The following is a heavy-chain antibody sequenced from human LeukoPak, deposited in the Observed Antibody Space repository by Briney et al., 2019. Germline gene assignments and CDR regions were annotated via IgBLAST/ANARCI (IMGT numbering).Heavy chain of an antibody. D-gene: IGHD3-9*01. CDR2: TYYRSKRYN. Sequence: SQTLSLTCAISGDSVSSNSAAWNWVRQSPSRGLEWLGRTYYRSKRYNDYAVSVKSRITINPDTSKNQFSLQLNSVTPEDTAVYYCARAELYYDILTGYSNYFDYWGQGTLVTVSS. J-gene: IGHJ4*02. CDR1: GDSVSSNSAA. V-gene: IGHV6-1*01. CDR3: ARAELYYDILTGYSNYFDY.